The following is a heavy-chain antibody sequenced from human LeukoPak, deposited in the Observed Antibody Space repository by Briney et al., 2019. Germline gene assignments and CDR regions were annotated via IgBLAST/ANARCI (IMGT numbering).Heavy chain of an antibody. D-gene: IGHD6-6*01. J-gene: IGHJ4*02. CDR2: INPNSGGT. V-gene: IGHV1-2*02. CDR1: GYTFTGYY. CDR3: ARVESSSSGVDY. Sequence: GASVKVSCKASGYTFTGYYMHWVRQAPRQGLEWMGWINPNSGGTNYAQKFQGRVTMTRDTSISTAYMELSRLRSDDTAVYYCARVESSSSGVDYWGQGTLVTVSS.